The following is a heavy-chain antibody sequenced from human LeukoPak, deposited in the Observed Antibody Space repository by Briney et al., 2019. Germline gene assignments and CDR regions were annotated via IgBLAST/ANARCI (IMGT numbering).Heavy chain of an antibody. D-gene: IGHD4-17*01. CDR2: ISSGRGTI. CDR1: GFTFSRYG. CDR3: ARDLAVTTV. V-gene: IGHV3-48*02. Sequence: GGSLRLSCAASGFTFSRYGMNWVRQAPGQGLEWVSYISSGRGTICYADSAKGRFTISRDNAKNSLYLEMNSLRDEDTAVYYCARDLAVTTVWGQGTLVTVSS. J-gene: IGHJ1*01.